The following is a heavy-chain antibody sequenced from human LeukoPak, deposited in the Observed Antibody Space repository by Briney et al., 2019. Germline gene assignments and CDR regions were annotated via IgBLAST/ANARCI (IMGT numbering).Heavy chain of an antibody. D-gene: IGHD2-2*01. V-gene: IGHV4-38-2*01. CDR1: GYSISSGYY. J-gene: IGHJ3*02. CDR2: IYHSGST. Sequence: PSETLSLTCAVSGYSISSGYYWGWIRPPPGKGLEWIGSIYHSGSTYYNPSLKSRVTISVDTSKNQFSLKLSPVTAADTAVYYCARVFSGASHAFDIWGQGTMVTVSS. CDR3: ARVFSGASHAFDI.